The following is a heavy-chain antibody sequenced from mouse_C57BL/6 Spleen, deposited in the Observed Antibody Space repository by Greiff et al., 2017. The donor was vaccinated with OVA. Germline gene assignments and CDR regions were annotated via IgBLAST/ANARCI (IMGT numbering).Heavy chain of an antibody. Sequence: GGGLVQPKGSLKLSCAASGFSFNTNAMNWVRQAPGKGLEWVARIRSKSNNYATYYADSVKDRFTISRDDSESMLYLQMNNLKTEDTAMYYCSTGTGDYWGQGTTLTVSS. CDR2: IRSKSNNYAT. J-gene: IGHJ2*01. D-gene: IGHD4-1*02. CDR3: STGTGDY. V-gene: IGHV10-1*01. CDR1: GFSFNTNA.